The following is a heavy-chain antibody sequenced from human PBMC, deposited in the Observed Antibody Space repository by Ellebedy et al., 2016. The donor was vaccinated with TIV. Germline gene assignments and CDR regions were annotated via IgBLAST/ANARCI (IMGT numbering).Heavy chain of an antibody. CDR1: GGTFSSYA. J-gene: IGHJ4*02. CDR3: ARSGGYYYDSSGWDPFDY. D-gene: IGHD3-22*01. Sequence: SVKVSXXASGGTFSSYAISWVRQAPGQGLEWMGRIIPILGIANYAQKFQGRVTITADKSTSTAYMELSSLRSDDTAVYYCARSGGYYYDSSGWDPFDYWGQGTLVTVSS. V-gene: IGHV1-69*04. CDR2: IIPILGIA.